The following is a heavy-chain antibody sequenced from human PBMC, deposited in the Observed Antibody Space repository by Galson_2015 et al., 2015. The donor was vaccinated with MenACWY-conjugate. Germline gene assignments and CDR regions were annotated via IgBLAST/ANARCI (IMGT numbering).Heavy chain of an antibody. J-gene: IGHJ4*02. Sequence: PALVKPTQTLTLTCTFSGFSLTTTGVGVAWIRQPPGKALEWLVLIYWDDDRRYPPSLRSRLTATKDTPKNPVALTMTNVDRVDTATYYCAHSGEYCSRTSCYYFDYWGQGAPVTVSS. CDR1: GFSLTTTGVG. D-gene: IGHD2-2*01. V-gene: IGHV2-5*02. CDR2: IYWDDDR. CDR3: AHSGEYCSRTSCYYFDY.